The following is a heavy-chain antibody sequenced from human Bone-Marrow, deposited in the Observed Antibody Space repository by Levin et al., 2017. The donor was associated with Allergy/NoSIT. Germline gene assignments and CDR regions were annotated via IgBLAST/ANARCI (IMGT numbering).Heavy chain of an antibody. J-gene: IGHJ4*02. CDR1: GYTFISYD. CDR3: ARNLPLTGDFDF. CDR2: MNPTSGAT. Sequence: PWASVKVSCKASGYTFISYDINWVRQATGQGLEWMGWMNPTSGATGYSQKFQGRVTLTRDTSISTAYMELSGLNSDDTAVYYCARNLPLTGDFDFWGQGTLVTVSS. V-gene: IGHV1-8*01. D-gene: IGHD3-9*01.